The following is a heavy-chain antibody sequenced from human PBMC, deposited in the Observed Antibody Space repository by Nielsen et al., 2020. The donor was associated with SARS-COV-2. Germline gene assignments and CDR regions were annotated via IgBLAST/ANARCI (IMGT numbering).Heavy chain of an antibody. CDR1: GFTFSSYA. CDR3: ARDVDSSSWYVGL. Sequence: GGSLRLSCAASGFTFSSYAMHWVRQAPGKGLEWVAVISYDGSNKYYADSVKGRFTISRDNSKNTLYLQMNSLRAEDTAVYYCARDVDSSSWYVGLWGRGTLVTVSS. J-gene: IGHJ2*01. CDR2: ISYDGSNK. D-gene: IGHD6-13*01. V-gene: IGHV3-30*04.